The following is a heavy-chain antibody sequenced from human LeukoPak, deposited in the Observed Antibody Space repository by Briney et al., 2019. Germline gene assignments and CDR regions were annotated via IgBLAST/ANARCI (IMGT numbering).Heavy chain of an antibody. CDR1: GYTFTSYD. Sequence: ASVKVSCKASGYTFTSYDINWVRQATGQALEWMGWMNPNSGNTGYAQKFQGRVTMTRNTSISTANMELSRLRSEDTAVYYCARGTVTRFLNYYYYYDMDVWGKGTTVTVSS. CDR3: ARGTVTRFLNYYYYYDMDV. D-gene: IGHD4-11*01. V-gene: IGHV1-8*01. CDR2: MNPNSGNT. J-gene: IGHJ6*03.